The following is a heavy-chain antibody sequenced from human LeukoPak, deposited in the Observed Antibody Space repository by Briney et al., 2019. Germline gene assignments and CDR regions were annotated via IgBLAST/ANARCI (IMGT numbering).Heavy chain of an antibody. CDR3: ATILSSSWYGGSFDY. J-gene: IGHJ4*02. Sequence: PGGSLRLSCAASGFTASTNHLSWVRQAPGKGLEWVSAISGNGDSTYYADSVKGRFTISRDNSKNTLYLQMNSLRAEDTAVYYCATILSSSWYGGSFDYWGQGTLVTVSS. V-gene: IGHV3-23*01. CDR1: GFTASTNH. D-gene: IGHD6-13*01. CDR2: ISGNGDST.